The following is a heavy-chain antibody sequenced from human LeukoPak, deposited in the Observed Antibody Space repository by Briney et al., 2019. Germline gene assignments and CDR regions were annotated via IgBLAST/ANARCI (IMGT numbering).Heavy chain of an antibody. D-gene: IGHD4-11*01. CDR3: ARDAALTVTMAYY. CDR2: IIPILGIA. J-gene: IGHJ4*02. V-gene: IGHV1-69*04. Sequence: SVEVSCKASGGTFSSYTISWVRQAPGQGLEWMGRIIPILGIANYAQKFQGRVTITADKSTSTAYMELSSLRSEDRAVYYCARDAALTVTMAYYWGQGTLVTVSS. CDR1: GGTFSSYT.